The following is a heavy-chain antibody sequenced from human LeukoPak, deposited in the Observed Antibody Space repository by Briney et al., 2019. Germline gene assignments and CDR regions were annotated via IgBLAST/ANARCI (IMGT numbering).Heavy chain of an antibody. Sequence: GASVKVSCKVSGYSLTELSTHWVRQAPGQGLEWMGIINPSGGSTSYAQKFQGRVTMTRDTSTSTVYMELSSLRSEDTAVYYCAIHVGKYYDSSGYYDYWGQGTLVTVSS. V-gene: IGHV1-46*01. CDR3: AIHVGKYYDSSGYYDY. CDR2: INPSGGST. CDR1: GYSLTELS. J-gene: IGHJ4*02. D-gene: IGHD3-22*01.